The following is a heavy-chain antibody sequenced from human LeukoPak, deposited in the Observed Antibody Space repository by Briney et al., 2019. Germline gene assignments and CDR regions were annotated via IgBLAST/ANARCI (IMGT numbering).Heavy chain of an antibody. CDR2: ISSSLTYI. CDR1: GFTFNTDS. V-gene: IGHV3-21*06. CDR3: ARDPSLTTGYYYYMDV. Sequence: GGSLRLSCAASGFTFNTDSMNWVRQAPGKGLEWVSSISSSLTYIYYADSVKGRFTTSRDNAKNSLYLQMNSLRAEDTAVYYCARDPSLTTGYYYYMDVWGKGTTVTVSS. D-gene: IGHD3-9*01. J-gene: IGHJ6*03.